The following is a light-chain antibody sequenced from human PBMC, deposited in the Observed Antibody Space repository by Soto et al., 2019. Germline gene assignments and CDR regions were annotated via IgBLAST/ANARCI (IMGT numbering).Light chain of an antibody. CDR2: KAS. V-gene: IGKV1-5*03. CDR1: QSVSTW. J-gene: IGKJ4*01. CDR3: QHYESYPLT. Sequence: DIQMTQSPSTLSASVGDRVSIACRASQSVSTWLAWYQQKPGKAPKLLIYKASTLESGVPSRFSGGGSGTEFTLTISGLQPDDFATYFCQHYESYPLTVGGGTKVDSK.